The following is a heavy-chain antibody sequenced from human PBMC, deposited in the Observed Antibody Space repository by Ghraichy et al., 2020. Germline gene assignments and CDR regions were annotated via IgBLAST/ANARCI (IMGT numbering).Heavy chain of an antibody. V-gene: IGHV3-48*03. CDR2: ISTSGSII. CDR1: GFTFSSYE. Sequence: GGSLRLSCAASGFTFSSYEMNWVRQAPGKGLEWVSYISTSGSIIYYADSVKGRFTISRDNAKNSLYLQMNSLRAEDTAFYYCARDLAAGSYEGFDYWGQGTLVTVSS. J-gene: IGHJ4*02. D-gene: IGHD3-10*01. CDR3: ARDLAAGSYEGFDY.